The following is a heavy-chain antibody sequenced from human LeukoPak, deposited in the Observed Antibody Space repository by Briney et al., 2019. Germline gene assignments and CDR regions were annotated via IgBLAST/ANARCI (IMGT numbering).Heavy chain of an antibody. Sequence: GRSLRLSCAASGFTFRTYAMHWVRQAPGKGLEWVAFIWPDGSKKFYADSVKGRFTISRDNSNHTLYLQMNSLRPEDTALYFCANISSSAEPNFDYWGQGILLTVSS. D-gene: IGHD1-14*01. V-gene: IGHV3-33*06. J-gene: IGHJ4*02. CDR1: GFTFRTYA. CDR3: ANISSSAEPNFDY. CDR2: IWPDGSKK.